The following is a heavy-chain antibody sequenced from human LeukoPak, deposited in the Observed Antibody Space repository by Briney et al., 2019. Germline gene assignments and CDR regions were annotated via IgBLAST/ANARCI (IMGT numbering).Heavy chain of an antibody. CDR3: ARGGWVRGVITRNGLDY. V-gene: IGHV1-2*02. CDR2: INPDSGGT. Sequence: ASVKVSYKASGYTFTDYYMHWVRQAPGQGLEWMGWINPDSGGTNYAQRFQGRVTMTRDTPISTAYMDLSSLRSDDTAVYYCARGGWVRGVITRNGLDYWGQGTLVTVSS. D-gene: IGHD3-10*01. CDR1: GYTFTDYY. J-gene: IGHJ4*02.